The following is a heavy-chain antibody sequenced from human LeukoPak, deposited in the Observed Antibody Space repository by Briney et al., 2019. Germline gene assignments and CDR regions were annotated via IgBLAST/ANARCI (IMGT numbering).Heavy chain of an antibody. CDR3: ARGGTYALA. J-gene: IGHJ5*02. D-gene: IGHD3-16*01. CDR1: GGSISSYS. CDR2: ISYNGST. Sequence: SETLSLTCTVSGGSISSYSWSWIRQPPGKGLEWIGYISYNGSTNYNPSLKSRVTISVDTSKSQFSLKLSSVTAADTAVYYCARGGTYALAWGQGTLVTVSS. V-gene: IGHV4-59*01.